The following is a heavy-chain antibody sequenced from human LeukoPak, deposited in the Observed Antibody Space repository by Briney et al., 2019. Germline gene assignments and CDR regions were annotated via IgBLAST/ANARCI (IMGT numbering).Heavy chain of an antibody. CDR3: ARDSYSSGNWFDP. Sequence: SETLSLTCAVYGGSFSGYYWSWIRQPPGKGLEWIGEINHSGSTNYNPSLKSRVTISVDTSKNQFSLKLSSVTAADTAVYYCARDSYSSGNWFDPWGQGTLVTVSS. D-gene: IGHD6-19*01. CDR2: INHSGST. J-gene: IGHJ5*02. V-gene: IGHV4-34*01. CDR1: GGSFSGYY.